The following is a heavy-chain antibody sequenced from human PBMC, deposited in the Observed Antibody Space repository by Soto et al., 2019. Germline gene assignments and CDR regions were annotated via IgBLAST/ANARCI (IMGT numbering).Heavy chain of an antibody. CDR1: GYPVTAYY. CDR3: ARGGGVGVAGSAAFDM. V-gene: IGHV1-2*02. D-gene: IGHD3-3*01. Sequence: QLHLVQSGAVVKKPGASVTVSCSASGYPVTAYYMHWVRQAPGRGLEWMGGINPATGAAKYTPTFQCRVTMTRDTSTSTVFMEPSGLASEDTAVFYFARGGGVGVAGSAAFDMWGQGTLVNVSS. CDR2: INPATGAA. J-gene: IGHJ3*02.